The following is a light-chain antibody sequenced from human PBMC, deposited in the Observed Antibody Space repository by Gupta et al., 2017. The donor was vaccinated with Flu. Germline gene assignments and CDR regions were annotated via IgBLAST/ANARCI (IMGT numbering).Light chain of an antibody. CDR2: SAS. J-gene: IGKJ3*01. CDR3: HQYVTYPLT. CDR1: QSVLYSSNNKNL. Sequence: NCKSSQSVLYSSNNKNLLAWYQHKAGQAPRLLIYSASTREPGVPDRFTGSGSGTDFTLTISSLQAEDVAVYYCHQYVTYPLTFGPGTKVDVK. V-gene: IGKV4-1*01.